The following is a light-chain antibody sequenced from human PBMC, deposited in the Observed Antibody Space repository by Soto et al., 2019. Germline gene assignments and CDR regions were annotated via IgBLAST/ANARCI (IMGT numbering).Light chain of an antibody. CDR3: CSYTSSGTPV. Sequence: QSVLTQPASVSGSPGQSITISCTGTSSDVGGSKYVSWYQQHPGKAPKLLIYEVSNRPSGVSDRFFGSKSANTASLTISGLQAEDEADYYCCSYTSSGTPVFGGGTKLTVL. CDR2: EVS. CDR1: SSDVGGSKY. V-gene: IGLV2-14*01. J-gene: IGLJ3*02.